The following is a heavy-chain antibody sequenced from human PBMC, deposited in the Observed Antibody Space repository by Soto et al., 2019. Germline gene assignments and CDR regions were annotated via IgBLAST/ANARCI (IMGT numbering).Heavy chain of an antibody. D-gene: IGHD3-10*01. V-gene: IGHV3-48*02. J-gene: IGHJ5*02. Sequence: GGSLRLSCAASGFTFSSYSMNWVRQAPGKGLEWVSYISSSSSTIYYADSVKGRFTISRDNAKNSLYLQMNSLRDEDTAVYYCARDLAILRLVREYISLGGVGSPWGQGTLVTVSS. CDR2: ISSSSSTI. CDR3: ARDLAILRLVREYISLGGVGSP. CDR1: GFTFSSYS.